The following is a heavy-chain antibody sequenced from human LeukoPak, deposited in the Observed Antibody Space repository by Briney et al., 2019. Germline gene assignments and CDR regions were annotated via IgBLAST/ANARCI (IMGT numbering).Heavy chain of an antibody. J-gene: IGHJ4*02. Sequence: GGSLRLSCAASGFTFSSYSMNWVRQAPGKGLEWVSSISSSSSYIYYPDSVKGRFTISRHSSKNTLYLQMNSLRAEDTAVYYCAKDLRSSADSKMGAADYWGQGTLVTVSS. CDR2: ISSSSSYI. D-gene: IGHD1-26*01. V-gene: IGHV3-21*01. CDR1: GFTFSSYS. CDR3: AKDLRSSADSKMGAADY.